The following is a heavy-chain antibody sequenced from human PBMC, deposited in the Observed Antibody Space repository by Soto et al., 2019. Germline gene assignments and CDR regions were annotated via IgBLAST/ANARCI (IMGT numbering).Heavy chain of an antibody. CDR3: ARGIKMATHHRHYFDY. V-gene: IGHV5-10-1*01. CDR2: IDPSDSST. Sequence: GESLTISCKGSGFSFTSYWITWVRQMPGKGLECVARIDPSDSSTNYSPSFRGHVIISADRSSNTAYLQWSSLRASDTAMYYCARGIKMATHHRHYFDYWGQGTMVTVSS. CDR1: GFSFTSYW. J-gene: IGHJ4*02.